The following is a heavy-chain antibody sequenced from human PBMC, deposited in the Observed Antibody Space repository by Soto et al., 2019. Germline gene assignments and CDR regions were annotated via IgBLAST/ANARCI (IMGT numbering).Heavy chain of an antibody. Sequence: SETLSLTCSVSGGSISSYYWSWIRQPPGKGLEWIGYIYYSGSTNYNPSLKSRVTISVDTSKNQFSLKLSSVTAADTAVYYCVSDYDSRGQYYGYRGQVTRGAASS. CDR1: GGSISSYY. D-gene: IGHD3-22*01. J-gene: IGHJ4*02. V-gene: IGHV4-59*01. CDR2: IYYSGST. CDR3: VSDYDSRGQYYGY.